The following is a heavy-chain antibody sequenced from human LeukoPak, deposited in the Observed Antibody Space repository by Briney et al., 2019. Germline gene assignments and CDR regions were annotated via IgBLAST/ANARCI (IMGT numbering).Heavy chain of an antibody. CDR1: GGTFSSYA. V-gene: IGHV1-69*04. CDR2: IIPILGIA. J-gene: IGHJ3*02. Sequence: ASVKVSCKASGGTFSSYAISWVRQAPGQGLEWMGRIIPILGIANYAQKFQGRVTITADKSTSTAYMELSSLRSEDTAVYYCARDWGGWYSSSWYTTFDIWGQGTMVTVSS. D-gene: IGHD6-13*01. CDR3: ARDWGGWYSSSWYTTFDI.